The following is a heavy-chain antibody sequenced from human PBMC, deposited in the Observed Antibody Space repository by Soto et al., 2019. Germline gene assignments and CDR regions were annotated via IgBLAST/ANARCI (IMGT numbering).Heavy chain of an antibody. CDR3: ARNDHGGNTFFAN. V-gene: IGHV4-59*01. J-gene: IGHJ4*02. CDR2: IYYSGRT. CDR1: GGSLSGYY. D-gene: IGHD4-17*01. Sequence: SETLSLTCTVSGGSLSGYYWSWVRQPPGKGLEWIGYIYYSGRTNYNPSLKSRVTMSVDTSKNQFSLNLSSVTAADTAVYYCARNDHGGNTFFANWGRGTLVTVSS.